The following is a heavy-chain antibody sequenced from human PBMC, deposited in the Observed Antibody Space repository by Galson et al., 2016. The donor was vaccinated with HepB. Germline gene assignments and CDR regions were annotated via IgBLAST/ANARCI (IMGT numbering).Heavy chain of an antibody. Sequence: SLRLSCAASGFTFSNYAMHWVCQAPGKGLEWVAVTSQDENNKYYADSVKGRFTISRDNSKNTLYLQMNSLRAEETAVYYCARVGFSAYDTGSDYWGQGTLVTVSS. J-gene: IGHJ4*02. CDR1: GFTFSNYA. D-gene: IGHD3-22*01. CDR3: ARVGFSAYDTGSDY. CDR2: TSQDENNK. V-gene: IGHV3-30*04.